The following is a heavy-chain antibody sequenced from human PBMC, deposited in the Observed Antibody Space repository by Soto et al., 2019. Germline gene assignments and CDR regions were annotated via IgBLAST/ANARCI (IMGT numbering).Heavy chain of an antibody. CDR3: ARILFGRSVAGGYFYMDV. CDR2: IFSNEEK. V-gene: IGHV2-26*01. Sequence: HVTLKESGPVLVKPTETLTLTCTVSGFSLSNGKVGVSWIRQPPGKALEWLAHIFSNEEKSYGTSLKSRLTISEDTSKSQVVLTMTNVDPVDTATYYCARILFGRSVAGGYFYMDVWGKGITVTVSS. J-gene: IGHJ6*03. CDR1: GFSLSNGKVG. D-gene: IGHD6-19*01.